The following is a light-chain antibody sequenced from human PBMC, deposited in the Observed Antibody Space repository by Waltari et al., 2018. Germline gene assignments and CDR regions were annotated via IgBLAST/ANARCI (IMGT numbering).Light chain of an antibody. CDR1: QSISRY. CDR2: DAS. Sequence: EIVLTQSPATLSLSPGERATLSCRASQSISRYLAWYQQKPGQAPRLLIYDASNRATGIPDRFSGSGSGTDFTLTISSPEPEDFAVYYCQQRSNWPLTFGGGTKVEIK. CDR3: QQRSNWPLT. V-gene: IGKV3-11*01. J-gene: IGKJ4*01.